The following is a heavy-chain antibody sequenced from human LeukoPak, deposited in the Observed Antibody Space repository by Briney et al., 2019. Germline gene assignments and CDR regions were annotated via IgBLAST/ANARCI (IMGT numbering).Heavy chain of an antibody. V-gene: IGHV4-59*12. CDR2: ISYSGST. D-gene: IGHD1-1*01. CDR3: ARRWYNWNDRSFDY. J-gene: IGHJ4*02. CDR1: GVSINNYY. Sequence: SETLSLTCTVSGVSINNYYWSWIRQPPGKGLEWIGYISYSGSTNYNPSLKSRVTISVDPSKNQFSLKLSSVTAADTAVYYCARRWYNWNDRSFDYWGQGTLVTVSS.